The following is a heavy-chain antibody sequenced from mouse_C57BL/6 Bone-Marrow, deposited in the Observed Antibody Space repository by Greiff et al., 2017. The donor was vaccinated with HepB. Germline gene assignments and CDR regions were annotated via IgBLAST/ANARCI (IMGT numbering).Heavy chain of an antibody. CDR3: AIHHCGSRGWYFDV. CDR2: ISNGGGST. CDR1: GFTFSDYY. V-gene: IGHV5-12*01. Sequence: EVHLVESGGGLVQPGGSLKLSCAASGFTFSDYYMYWVSQTPEKRLEWVAYISNGGGSTYYPDTVKGRFTISRDNATNTLYLQMSRLKSEDTAMYYCAIHHCGSRGWYFDVWGTGTTVTVSS. J-gene: IGHJ1*03. D-gene: IGHD1-1*01.